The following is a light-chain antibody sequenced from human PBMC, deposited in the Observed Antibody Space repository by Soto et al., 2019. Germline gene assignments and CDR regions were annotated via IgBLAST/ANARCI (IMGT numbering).Light chain of an antibody. J-gene: IGLJ1*01. CDR2: EVT. CDR3: SSYAGSSNV. Sequence: QSALTQPPSASGSPGQSVTFSCTGTSSDIGAYNYVSWYQQHPGKAPKLMIYEVTKRPSGVPDRFSGSKSGYTASLTVSGLQGEDEADYYCSSYAGSSNVFGTGTKLTVL. CDR1: SSDIGAYNY. V-gene: IGLV2-8*01.